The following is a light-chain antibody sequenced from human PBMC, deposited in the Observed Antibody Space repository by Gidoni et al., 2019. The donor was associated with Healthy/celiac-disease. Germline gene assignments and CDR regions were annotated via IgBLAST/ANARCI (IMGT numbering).Light chain of an antibody. Sequence: EIVMTQSPATLSVSPGERATLSCRASQSVSSNLAWYQQKPGQAPRLLIYGASTRATGIPARFSGSGSGTEFSLTINSLQSEDSAVYYCQQYNNWPLYTFGQXTKLEIK. V-gene: IGKV3-15*01. CDR1: QSVSSN. CDR3: QQYNNWPLYT. CDR2: GAS. J-gene: IGKJ2*01.